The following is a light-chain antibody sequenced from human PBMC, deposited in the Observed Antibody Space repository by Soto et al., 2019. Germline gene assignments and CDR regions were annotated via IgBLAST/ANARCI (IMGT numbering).Light chain of an antibody. CDR1: QSNTRF. V-gene: IGKV1-5*01. J-gene: IGKJ1*01. CDR2: DVS. Sequence: DIQMTQSPSTLSVSVGDRVTITCRASQSNTRFLGWYQQKPGKAPNLLIYDVSILESGVPSRFSGSGSGTEFTLTISSLQADDFATSYCQQYNSYSSWTFGQGTMVE. CDR3: QQYNSYSSWT.